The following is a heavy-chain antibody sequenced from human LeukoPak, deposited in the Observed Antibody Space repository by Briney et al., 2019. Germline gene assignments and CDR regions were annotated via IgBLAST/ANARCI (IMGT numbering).Heavy chain of an antibody. CDR1: EFTIDDYG. V-gene: IGHV3-20*04. CDR3: ARGLYCSSTNCYLHFYFDS. D-gene: IGHD2-2*01. CDR2: TNRNGGRT. J-gene: IGHJ4*02. Sequence: GGSLRLSCAASEFTIDDYGMSWVRQVPGKGLEWVSGTNRNGGRTDYADSVKGRFTISRDNAKNSLYLQMNSLRAEDTALYYCARGLYCSSTNCYLHFYFDSWGQGTLVTVS.